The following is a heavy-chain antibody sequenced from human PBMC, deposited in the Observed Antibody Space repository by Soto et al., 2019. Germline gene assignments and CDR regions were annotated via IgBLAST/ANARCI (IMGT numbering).Heavy chain of an antibody. Sequence: GGSLRLSCAASGFTFSSYAMSWVRQAPGKGLEWVSAISGSGASTYYADSVRGRFTISRDNSKNTLCLQMNSLRADDTAVDYCAKEDRGAFDIWGQGTMVTVSS. V-gene: IGHV3-23*01. J-gene: IGHJ3*02. CDR2: ISGSGAST. CDR3: AKEDRGAFDI. CDR1: GFTFSSYA.